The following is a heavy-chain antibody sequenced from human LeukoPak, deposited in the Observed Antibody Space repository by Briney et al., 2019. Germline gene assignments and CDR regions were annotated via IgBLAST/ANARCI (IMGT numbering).Heavy chain of an antibody. CDR2: INHSGST. D-gene: IGHD3-22*01. CDR1: GGCFSGYY. Sequence: SETLSLTCAVYGGCFSGYYWSWIRQPPGKGLEWIGEINHSGSTNYNPSLKSRVTISVDTSKNQFSLKLSSVTAADTAVYYCARDRGYYDSSGYSDWGQGTLVTVSS. V-gene: IGHV4-34*01. CDR3: ARDRGYYDSSGYSD. J-gene: IGHJ4*02.